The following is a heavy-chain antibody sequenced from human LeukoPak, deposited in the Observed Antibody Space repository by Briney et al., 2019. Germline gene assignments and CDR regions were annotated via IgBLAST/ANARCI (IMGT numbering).Heavy chain of an antibody. J-gene: IGHJ4*02. Sequence: ASVKVSCKVSGYTLTELSMHWVRQAPGKGLEWMGGFDPEDGETIYAQKFQGRVTITEDTSTDTAYMELSSLRSEDTAVYYCASWNDGFDYWGQGTLVTVSS. CDR2: FDPEDGET. CDR3: ASWNDGFDY. V-gene: IGHV1-24*01. D-gene: IGHD1-1*01. CDR1: GYTLTELS.